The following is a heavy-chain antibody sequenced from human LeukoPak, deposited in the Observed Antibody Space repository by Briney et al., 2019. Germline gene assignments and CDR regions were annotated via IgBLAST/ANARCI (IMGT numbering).Heavy chain of an antibody. J-gene: IGHJ4*02. CDR3: ARAGYCGSNCYYYFDC. V-gene: IGHV1-2*02. D-gene: IGHD2-21*01. CDR2: INPNSGGT. Sequence: ASVKVSCKASGYTFTDYFIHWVRQAPGQGLEWMGWINPNSGGTNYAQNFQGRVTMTRDTSISTAYIELSSLTSDDTAVYSCARAGYCGSNCYYYFDCWGQGTLVTVSS. CDR1: GYTFTDYF.